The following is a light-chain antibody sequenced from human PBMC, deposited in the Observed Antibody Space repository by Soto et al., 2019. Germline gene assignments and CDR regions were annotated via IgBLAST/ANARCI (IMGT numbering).Light chain of an antibody. CDR3: QQYNNWPRT. CDR2: ATS. V-gene: IGKV3-11*01. Sequence: EIVLTQSPATLSLSPGERATLSCRASQSVGSYLAWYQQKPGQAPRLLIYATSNRATGIPGRFSGSGSGTDFTLTISSLEPEDFAVYYCQQYNNWPRTFGQGTKVEIK. J-gene: IGKJ1*01. CDR1: QSVGSY.